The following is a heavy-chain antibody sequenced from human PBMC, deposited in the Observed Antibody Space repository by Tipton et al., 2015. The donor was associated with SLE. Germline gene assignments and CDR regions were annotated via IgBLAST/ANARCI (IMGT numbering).Heavy chain of an antibody. V-gene: IGHV1-8*02. J-gene: IGHJ4*02. CDR2: MNPNSGNT. D-gene: IGHD3-16*01. CDR3: TREFQDHTTSWGNFDY. Sequence: QSGPEVKKPGASVKVSCKASGYTFTNYGINWVRQATGQGLEWMGWMNPNSGNTGYVQKFQGRVTMTRNTSISTAYLELSSLRSDDTAVYYCTREFQDHTTSWGNFDYWGQGTPVTVSS. CDR1: GYTFTNYG.